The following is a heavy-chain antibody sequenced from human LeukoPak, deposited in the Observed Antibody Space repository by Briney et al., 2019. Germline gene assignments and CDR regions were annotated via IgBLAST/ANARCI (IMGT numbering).Heavy chain of an antibody. J-gene: IGHJ3*02. V-gene: IGHV3-11*04. CDR3: ARRDWVSGAVRAFDI. CDR2: ISNDSVDK. CDR1: GFRFSDYY. D-gene: IGHD3-3*01. Sequence: NPGGSLRLSCVGSGFRFSDYYMSWIRQAPGKGLEWVSYISNDSVDKYYVDSVRGRFTISRDNAKKSMYLQMSGLRVEDTAVYYCARRDWVSGAVRAFDIWEQGTMVTVSS.